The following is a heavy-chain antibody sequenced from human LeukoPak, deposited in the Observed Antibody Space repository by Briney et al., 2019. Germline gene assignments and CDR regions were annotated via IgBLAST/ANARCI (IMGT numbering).Heavy chain of an antibody. D-gene: IGHD6-19*01. J-gene: IGHJ4*02. V-gene: IGHV3-48*01. Sequence: GGSLRLSCAASGFTFSSYSMSWVRQAPGKGLEWVSYISSSSTIYYADSVKGRFTISRDNAKNSLYLQMNSLRAEDTAVYYCARDQSSGWFYFDYWGQGTLVTVSS. CDR1: GFTFSSYS. CDR2: ISSSSTI. CDR3: ARDQSSGWFYFDY.